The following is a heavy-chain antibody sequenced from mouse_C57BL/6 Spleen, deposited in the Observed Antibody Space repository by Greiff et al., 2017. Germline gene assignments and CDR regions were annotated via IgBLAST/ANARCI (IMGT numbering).Heavy chain of an antibody. CDR3: ARRDDYDVGFAY. D-gene: IGHD2-4*01. CDR2: IYPGDGDT. CDR1: GYAFSSSW. Sequence: QVQLQQSGAELVRPGASVKISCKASGYAFSSSWMTWLKQRPGKGLEWIGQIYPGDGDTNYNGKFKGKATLAADKSSSTAYMQHSSLTSEDSAVYFCARRDDYDVGFAYWGQGTLVTVSA. J-gene: IGHJ3*01. V-gene: IGHV1-80*01.